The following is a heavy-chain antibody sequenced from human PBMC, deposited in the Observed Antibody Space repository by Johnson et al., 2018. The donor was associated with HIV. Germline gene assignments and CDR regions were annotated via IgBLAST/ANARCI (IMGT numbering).Heavy chain of an antibody. CDR2: LSYDGSNK. Sequence: QVQLVESGGGVVQPGRSLRLPCAASGFTFGSYAMHWVRQAPGKGLEWVAFLSYDGSNKYYADSVNGRFTISRDNSKNTLYLQMNSLRAEDTAVYYCAREGAWEVRPGAFDIWGQGTMVTVSS. J-gene: IGHJ3*02. D-gene: IGHD1-26*01. V-gene: IGHV3-30*14. CDR3: AREGAWEVRPGAFDI. CDR1: GFTFGSYA.